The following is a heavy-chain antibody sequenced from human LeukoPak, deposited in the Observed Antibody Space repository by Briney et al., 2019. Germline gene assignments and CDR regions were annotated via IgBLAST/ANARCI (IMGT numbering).Heavy chain of an antibody. V-gene: IGHV1-46*01. Sequence: ASVKVSCKASGYTFTSYYMHWGRQAPGQGLEWMGIMNPSGGSTSYAQKFQGRVTMTRDTSTSTVYMELSSLTSERTAVYYCARDPPQGYDSSASLDSWGHGTLVTVSS. J-gene: IGHJ5*01. D-gene: IGHD3-22*01. CDR3: ARDPPQGYDSSASLDS. CDR2: MNPSGGST. CDR1: GYTFTSYY.